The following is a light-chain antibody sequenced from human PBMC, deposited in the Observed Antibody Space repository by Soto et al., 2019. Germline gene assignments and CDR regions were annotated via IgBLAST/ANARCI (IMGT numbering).Light chain of an antibody. CDR3: SSYTSSSTLYV. Sequence: QSVLTQPASVSVSPGQSITISCTGTSSDVGGYNYVSWYKQHPGKAPKLMIYEVTNRPSGVSNRFSGSKSGNTASLTISGLQAEDEADYYCSSYTSSSTLYVFGTGTKVTVL. CDR1: SSDVGGYNY. J-gene: IGLJ1*01. V-gene: IGLV2-14*01. CDR2: EVT.